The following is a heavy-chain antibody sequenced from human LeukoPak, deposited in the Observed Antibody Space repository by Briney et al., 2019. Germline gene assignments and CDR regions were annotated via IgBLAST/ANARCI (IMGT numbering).Heavy chain of an antibody. Sequence: PSETLSLTCAVYGGSFSGYYWSWIRQPPGKGLEWIGEINHSGSTNYNPSLKSRVTISVDTSKNQFSLKLSSVTAADTAVYYCARASRIVVVIASYDYWGQGTLDTVSS. D-gene: IGHD2-21*01. J-gene: IGHJ4*02. V-gene: IGHV4-34*01. CDR1: GGSFSGYY. CDR3: ARASRIVVVIASYDY. CDR2: INHSGST.